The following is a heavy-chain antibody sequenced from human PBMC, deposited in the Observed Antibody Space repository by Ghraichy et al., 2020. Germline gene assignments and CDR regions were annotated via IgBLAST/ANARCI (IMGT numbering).Heavy chain of an antibody. CDR1: GGSFRGYY. V-gene: IGHV4-34*01. J-gene: IGHJ4*02. Sequence: SETLSLTCAVYGGSFRGYYCCWIRQPPGKGRYWIGESTHSGSTNYNPSLKSRVTISVDTSKNQFSLKLSSVTAADTAVYYCARGGVGATALDYWGQGTLVTVSS. CDR3: ARGGVGATALDY. D-gene: IGHD1-26*01. CDR2: STHSGST.